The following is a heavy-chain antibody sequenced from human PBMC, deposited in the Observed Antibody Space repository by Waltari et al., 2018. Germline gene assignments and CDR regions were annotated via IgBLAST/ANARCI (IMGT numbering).Heavy chain of an antibody. CDR1: GGSISSSVYY. J-gene: IGHJ4*02. CDR2: IHYSGST. Sequence: QLQLQESGPGLVKPSETLSLTCTVSGGSISSSVYYWGWIRQSPGQGLEWIRIIHYSGSTHYNPSLRSRVTISVDTSKNHFSLELSSVTAADTAVYYCARESGRDYYLDYWGQGTLVTVSS. CDR3: ARESGRDYYLDY. D-gene: IGHD3-10*01. V-gene: IGHV4-39*07.